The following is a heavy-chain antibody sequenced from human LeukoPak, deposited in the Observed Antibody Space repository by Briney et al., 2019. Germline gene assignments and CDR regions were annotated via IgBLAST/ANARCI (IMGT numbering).Heavy chain of an antibody. D-gene: IGHD2-2*01. CDR2: FDPEDGER. V-gene: IGHV1-24*01. CDR3: ETVVPDAIVY. CDR1: GSALTLIS. J-gene: IGHJ4*02. Sequence: ASVKVSFKFSGSALTLISIHLIRQPPGKGQEWMEGFDPEDGERIYAQKFQGRVKMPEDKSTETAYMEVSSLRSEDKAVYYCETVVPDAIVYWGKGTLVTVSS.